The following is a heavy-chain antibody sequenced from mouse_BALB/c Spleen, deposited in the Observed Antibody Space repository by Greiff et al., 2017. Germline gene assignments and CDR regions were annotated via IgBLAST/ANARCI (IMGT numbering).Heavy chain of an antibody. J-gene: IGHJ4*01. V-gene: IGHV1-80*01. CDR2: IYPGDGDT. D-gene: IGHD1-1*01. CDR3: AKGVYYGRRDRDAMGY. CDR1: GYAFSSYW. Sequence: VQLQQSGAELVRPGSSVKISCKASGYAFSSYWMNWVKQRPGQGLEWIGQIYPGDGDTNYNGKFKGKATLTADKSSSTAYMQLSSLTSEDSAVYFCAKGVYYGRRDRDAMGYWGEGNSVTVSP.